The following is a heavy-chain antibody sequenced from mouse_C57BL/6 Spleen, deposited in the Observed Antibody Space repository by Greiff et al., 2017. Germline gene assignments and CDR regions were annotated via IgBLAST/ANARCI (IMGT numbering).Heavy chain of an antibody. V-gene: IGHV14-2*01. Sequence: VQLQQSGAELVKPGASVKLSCTASGFNIKDYYMHWVKQRTEQGLEWIGRIDPEDGETKYAPKFQGKATITADTSSNTDYLQLSSLTSEDTAVYYSAIDSSGYGYYYAMDYWGQGTSVTVSS. CDR2: IDPEDGET. CDR1: GFNIKDYY. D-gene: IGHD3-2*02. J-gene: IGHJ4*01. CDR3: AIDSSGYGYYYAMDY.